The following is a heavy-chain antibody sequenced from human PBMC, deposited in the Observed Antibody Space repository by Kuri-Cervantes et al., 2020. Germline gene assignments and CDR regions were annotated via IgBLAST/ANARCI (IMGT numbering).Heavy chain of an antibody. CDR3: ANADIAVAGTPYDY. J-gene: IGHJ4*02. CDR2: IKQDGSEK. D-gene: IGHD6-19*01. V-gene: IGHV3-7*03. Sequence: GGSLRLSCAASGFTFSSYWMSWVRQAPGKGLEWVANIKQDGSEKYFVDSVKGRFTISRDNAKNSLYLQMNSLRAEDTAVYYCANADIAVAGTPYDYWGQGTLVTVSS. CDR1: GFTFSSYW.